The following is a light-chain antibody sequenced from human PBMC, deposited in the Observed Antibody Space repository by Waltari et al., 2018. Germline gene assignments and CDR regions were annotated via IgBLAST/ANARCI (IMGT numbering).Light chain of an antibody. J-gene: IGKJ1*01. CDR2: RAS. CDR3: HQYDNRWT. V-gene: IGKV1-5*03. CDR1: HSVSDF. Sequence: DIQMTQSPSTLSASVGDRVTITCRASHSVSDFLAWHQQKPGKAPKVLIYRASNLASGVTSRFSGSGSGTEFTLTISSLQPDDFATYYCHQYDNRWTFGQGTTVEI.